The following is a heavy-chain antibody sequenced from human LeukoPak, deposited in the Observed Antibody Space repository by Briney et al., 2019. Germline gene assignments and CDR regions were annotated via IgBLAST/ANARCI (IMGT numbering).Heavy chain of an antibody. D-gene: IGHD3-10*01. J-gene: IGHJ5*02. V-gene: IGHV4-34*01. Sequence: PSETLSLTCGVSGGSFSGFFWTWIRQSPGRGLEWIGEINRRGTTYYNPSLESRLAISLDTSRYIFFLNLTSVTAADTAVYFCARGGTTYFSGSGTHPWGQGTLVTVSS. CDR3: ARGGTTYFSGSGTHP. CDR2: INRRGTT. CDR1: GGSFSGFF.